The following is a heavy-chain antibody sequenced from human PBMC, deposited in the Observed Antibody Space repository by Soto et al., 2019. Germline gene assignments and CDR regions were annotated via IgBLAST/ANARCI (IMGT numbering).Heavy chain of an antibody. Sequence: ASVKVSCKASGYTFTGYYMHWVRQAPGQGLEWMGWINPNSGGTNYAQKFQGRVTMTRDTSISTAYMELSRLRSDDTAVYYCARATFGGVIVPLHFDYWGRGTLVTVSA. CDR2: INPNSGGT. D-gene: IGHD3-16*02. CDR1: GYTFTGYY. CDR3: ARATFGGVIVPLHFDY. J-gene: IGHJ4*02. V-gene: IGHV1-2*02.